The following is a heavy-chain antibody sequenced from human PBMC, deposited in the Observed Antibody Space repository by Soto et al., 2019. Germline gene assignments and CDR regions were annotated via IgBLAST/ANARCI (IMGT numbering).Heavy chain of an antibody. CDR1: GVNFSNYD. CDR2: LSRSSNYI. D-gene: IGHD6-13*01. CDR3: ARGRGGNIAISWFDP. V-gene: IGHV3-21*06. Sequence: PGWSVRLSSAASGVNFSNYDMSWVRQAPGKGLEWVSSLSRSSNYIYYTDSVKGRFTISRDNAKNSLYLQMNSLRAEDTAVYYCARGRGGNIAISWFDPWGQGTLVTVSS. J-gene: IGHJ5*01.